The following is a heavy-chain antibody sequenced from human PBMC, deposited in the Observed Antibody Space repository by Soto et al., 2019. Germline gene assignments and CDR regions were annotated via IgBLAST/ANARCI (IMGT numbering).Heavy chain of an antibody. Sequence: GGSLRLSCAASGFTFSSYSMNWVRQAPGKGLEWVSYISSSSSTIYYADSVKGRFTISRDNAKNSLYLQMNSLRAEDTAVYYCARDLSRFLEWLSPFDYWGQGTLVTVSS. V-gene: IGHV3-48*01. D-gene: IGHD3-3*01. CDR2: ISSSSSTI. J-gene: IGHJ4*02. CDR1: GFTFSSYS. CDR3: ARDLSRFLEWLSPFDY.